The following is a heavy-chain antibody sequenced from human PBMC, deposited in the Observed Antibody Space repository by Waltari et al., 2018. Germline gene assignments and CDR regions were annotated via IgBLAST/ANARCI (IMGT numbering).Heavy chain of an antibody. CDR1: GGTFSSYA. Sequence: QVQLVQSGAEVKKPGSSVKVSCKASGGTFSSYASSWVRTAPGQGLEWMGGIIPIFGTANYAQKFQGRVTITADKSTSTAYMELSSLRSEDTAVYYCARVLSPAAGHNLFDYWGQGTLVTVSS. D-gene: IGHD6-13*01. J-gene: IGHJ4*02. CDR3: ARVLSPAAGHNLFDY. CDR2: IIPIFGTA. V-gene: IGHV1-69*14.